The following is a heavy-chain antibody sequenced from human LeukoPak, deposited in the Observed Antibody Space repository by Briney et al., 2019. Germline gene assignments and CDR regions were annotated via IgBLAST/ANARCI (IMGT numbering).Heavy chain of an antibody. CDR2: INHSGST. CDR1: GGSISSGGYY. D-gene: IGHD4-17*01. V-gene: IGHV4-39*07. J-gene: IGHJ5*02. CDR3: ARGSGHDYGDYDWFDP. Sequence: SETLSLTCTVSGGSISSGGYYWSWIRQPPGKGLEWIGEINHSGSTNYNPSLKSRVTISVDTSKNQFSLELSSVTAADTAVYYCARGSGHDYGDYDWFDPWGQGTLVTVSS.